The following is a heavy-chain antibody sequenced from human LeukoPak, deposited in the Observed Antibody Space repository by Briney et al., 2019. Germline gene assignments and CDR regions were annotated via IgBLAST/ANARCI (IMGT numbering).Heavy chain of an antibody. V-gene: IGHV1-18*01. CDR1: GYTFINSA. CDR2: ISPYNGYT. D-gene: IGHD1-26*01. CDR3: ARVGASYDGLIDY. Sequence: GASVKVSCKASGYTFINSAIGWVRQAPGQGLEWMGWISPYNGYTKYAGSLQGRVTMTTDTSTSTAYMELTSLRSDDTAMYYCARVGASYDGLIDYWGQGTRVTVSS. J-gene: IGHJ4*02.